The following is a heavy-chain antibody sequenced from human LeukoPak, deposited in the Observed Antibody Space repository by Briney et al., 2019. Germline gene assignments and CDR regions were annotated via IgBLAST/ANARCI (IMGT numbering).Heavy chain of an antibody. CDR3: APPLRSSSFDY. CDR1: GFTFSSYA. D-gene: IGHD6-13*01. Sequence: TGGSLRLSCAASGFTFSSYAMSWVRQAPGKGLKWVSDISSSGSSTYYADSVKGRFTISRDNSKNTLYLQMNSLRAVDTAVYFCAPPLRSSSFDYWGQGTLVAVSS. CDR2: ISSSGSST. V-gene: IGHV3-23*01. J-gene: IGHJ4*02.